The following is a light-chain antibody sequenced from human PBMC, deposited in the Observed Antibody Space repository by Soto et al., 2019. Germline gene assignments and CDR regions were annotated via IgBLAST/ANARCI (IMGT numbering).Light chain of an antibody. CDR3: PDSYSTPRT. Sequence: DIQMTQSPSSLSASVGDRVTITCRASQSMSSYLNWYQQKPGKAPKLLIYAASSLQSRVPSRFSGSGSGTDFSLTISSLQPEDFATYYWPDSYSTPRTFGPGTRVDNK. CDR2: AAS. CDR1: QSMSSY. V-gene: IGKV1-39*01. J-gene: IGKJ3*01.